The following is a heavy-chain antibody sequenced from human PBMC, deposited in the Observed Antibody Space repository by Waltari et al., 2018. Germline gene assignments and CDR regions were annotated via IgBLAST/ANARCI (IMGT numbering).Heavy chain of an antibody. CDR2: INPNSGGT. J-gene: IGHJ4*02. D-gene: IGHD2-15*01. CDR3: ARDLFGTVVTGGVDY. CDR1: GYTFTGYY. Sequence: QVQLVQSGAEVKKPGASVKVSCKASGYTFTGYYMHWVRQAPGQGLEWMGWINPNSGGTNYAQKFQGRVTMTRDTSISTAYMELSRLRSDDTAVYYCARDLFGTVVTGGVDYWGQGTLVTVSS. V-gene: IGHV1-2*02.